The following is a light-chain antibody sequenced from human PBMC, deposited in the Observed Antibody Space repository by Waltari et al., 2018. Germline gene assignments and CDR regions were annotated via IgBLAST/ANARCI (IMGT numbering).Light chain of an antibody. V-gene: IGKV1-39*01. J-gene: IGKJ1*01. Sequence: DIQMTQSPSSLSASVGDRVTITCRASQSISSYLYWYQQKPEKAPQPLIYAASSLQSGVPSRFSGSGSGTDFTLTITSLQPEDFATYFCQQGHSTPRTFGQGTKVEIK. CDR2: AAS. CDR3: QQGHSTPRT. CDR1: QSISSY.